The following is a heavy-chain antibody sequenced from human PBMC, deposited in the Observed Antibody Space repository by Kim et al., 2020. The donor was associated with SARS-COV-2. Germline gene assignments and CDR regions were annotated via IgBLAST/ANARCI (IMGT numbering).Heavy chain of an antibody. Sequence: SVKVSCKASGGTFSSYAISWVRQAPGQGLEWMGDIIPIFGTANYAQKFQGRVTITADESTSTAYMELSSLRSEDTAVYYCARATELHTAPSPYYYYGMDVWGQGTTVTVAS. CDR2: IIPIFGTA. J-gene: IGHJ6*02. CDR1: GGTFSSYA. CDR3: ARATELHTAPSPYYYYGMDV. V-gene: IGHV1-69*13. D-gene: IGHD5-18*01.